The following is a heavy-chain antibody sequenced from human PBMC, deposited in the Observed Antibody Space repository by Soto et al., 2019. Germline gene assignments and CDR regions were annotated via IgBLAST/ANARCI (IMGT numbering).Heavy chain of an antibody. CDR3: ARRGSGSYYDY. D-gene: IGHD1-26*01. Sequence: EVQLLESGGGLVQPGGSLRLSCAASGFTFSSYAMRRVRQAPVKGLEWVSAISGSGDSTYYAESVKGRFTISRDNSKNTLYLQMNSLRAEDTAVYYCARRGSGSYYDYCGQGTLVTVSS. CDR2: ISGSGDST. CDR1: GFTFSSYA. J-gene: IGHJ4*02. V-gene: IGHV3-23*01.